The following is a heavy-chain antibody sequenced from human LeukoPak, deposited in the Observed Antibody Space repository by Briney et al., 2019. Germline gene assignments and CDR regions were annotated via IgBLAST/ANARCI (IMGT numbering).Heavy chain of an antibody. CDR1: GSSFSHHW. D-gene: IGHD6-13*01. V-gene: IGHV3-74*03. CDR2: INSDGSST. J-gene: IGHJ4*02. Sequence: PGGSLRLSCAASGSSFSHHWMHWVRQVPGKGLVWVSRINSDGSSTTYADSVKGRFTISRDNAKNTLYLQMNSLRDEDTAVYYCTRDVSQSSSWYGEFDYWGQGSQVTVSS. CDR3: TRDVSQSSSWYGEFDY.